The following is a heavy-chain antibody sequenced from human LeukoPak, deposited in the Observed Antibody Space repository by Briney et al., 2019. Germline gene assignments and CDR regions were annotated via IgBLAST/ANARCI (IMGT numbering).Heavy chain of an antibody. D-gene: IGHD3-3*01. CDR2: IRYDGSNK. Sequence: PGGSLRLSCAASGFTFSSYGMHWVRQAPGKGLEWVAFIRYDGSNKYYADSVKGRFTISRDNSKNTLYLQMNSLRAEDTAVYYCAKGPAIFGVVISGIDYRGQGTLVTVSS. CDR1: GFTFSSYG. CDR3: AKGPAIFGVVISGIDY. V-gene: IGHV3-30*02. J-gene: IGHJ4*02.